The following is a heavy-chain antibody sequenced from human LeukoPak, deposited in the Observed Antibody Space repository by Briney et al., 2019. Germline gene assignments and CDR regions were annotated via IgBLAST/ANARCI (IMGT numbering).Heavy chain of an antibody. CDR1: GYTFSSFT. J-gene: IGHJ4*02. CDR3: ATDRGWRTSGYYLYYFEY. CDR2: IKNDGSEI. D-gene: IGHD3-3*01. V-gene: IGHV3-7*01. Sequence: GGSLRLSCAASGYTFSSFTLSWVRQAPGKGLEWVASIKNDGSEIYYVDSVRGRYTISRDNTKNSLYLQMSSLRAEDTAVYYCATDRGWRTSGYYLYYFEYWGQGTLVTFSS.